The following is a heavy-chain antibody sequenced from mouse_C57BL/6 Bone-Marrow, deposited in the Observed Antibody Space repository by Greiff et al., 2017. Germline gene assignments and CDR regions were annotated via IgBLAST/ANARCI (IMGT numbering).Heavy chain of an antibody. V-gene: IGHV14-3*01. CDR1: GFNIKNTY. J-gene: IGHJ1*03. Sequence: VQLKESVAELVRPGASVKLSCTASGFNIKNTYMHWVKQRPEQGLEWIGRIDPANGNTKYAPKFQGKATITADTSSNTAYLQLSSLTSEDTAIYYCARPSYYYGSSSPWYVDVWGTGTTVTVSS. D-gene: IGHD1-1*01. CDR3: ARPSYYYGSSSPWYVDV. CDR2: IDPANGNT.